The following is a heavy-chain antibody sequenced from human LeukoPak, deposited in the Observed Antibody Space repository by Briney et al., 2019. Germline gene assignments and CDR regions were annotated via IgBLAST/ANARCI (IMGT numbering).Heavy chain of an antibody. CDR3: AKDRYYDSSGYRYFQH. Sequence: GRSLRLSCAASGFTFSSYGMHWVRQAPGKGLEWVAVIWYDGSNKYYADSVKGRFTISRDNSKNTLYLQMNSLRAEDTAVYYCAKDRYYDSSGYRYFQHWGQGTLVTVSS. J-gene: IGHJ1*01. CDR2: IWYDGSNK. D-gene: IGHD3-22*01. CDR1: GFTFSSYG. V-gene: IGHV3-33*06.